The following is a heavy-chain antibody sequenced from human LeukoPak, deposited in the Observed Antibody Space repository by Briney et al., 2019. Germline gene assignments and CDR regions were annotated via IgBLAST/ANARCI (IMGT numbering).Heavy chain of an antibody. CDR2: IRNDGSHK. Sequence: GGSLRLSCAASGFAFSGSGIHWVRQAPGKGLEWVAFIRNDGSHKDYGYLVKGRFTISRDNSKNTVYLQMNSLRPEDTAVYYCAKDPSYCSGGSCSPWNFFHYWGQGTLVIVSS. D-gene: IGHD2-15*01. V-gene: IGHV3-30*02. CDR1: GFAFSGSG. CDR3: AKDPSYCSGGSCSPWNFFHY. J-gene: IGHJ4*02.